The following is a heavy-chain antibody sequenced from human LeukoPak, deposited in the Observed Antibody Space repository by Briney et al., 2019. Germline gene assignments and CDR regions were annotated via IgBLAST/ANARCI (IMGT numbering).Heavy chain of an antibody. Sequence: GGSLRLSCAASGFTFSGYVMHWVRQAPGQGLEWMGRISPNSGGTNYAQKFQGRVTMTRDTSISTAYMELSRLRSDDTAVYYCAREGIWGQGTLVTVSS. CDR1: GFTFSGYV. CDR2: ISPNSGGT. J-gene: IGHJ4*02. D-gene: IGHD6-13*01. CDR3: AREGI. V-gene: IGHV1-2*06.